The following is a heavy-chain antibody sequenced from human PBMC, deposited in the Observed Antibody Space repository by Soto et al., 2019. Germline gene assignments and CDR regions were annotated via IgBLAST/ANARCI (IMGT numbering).Heavy chain of an antibody. CDR1: GFAFSSYG. Sequence: GGSLRLSCAASGFAFSSYGMHWVRQAPGKGLEWVAVIWYDGSNKYYADTVKGRFTISRDNSKNTLYLQMNSLRAEDTAVYYCARDPVLRFLEWLPHFDYWGQGTLVTVSS. CDR2: IWYDGSNK. J-gene: IGHJ4*02. D-gene: IGHD3-3*01. V-gene: IGHV3-33*01. CDR3: ARDPVLRFLEWLPHFDY.